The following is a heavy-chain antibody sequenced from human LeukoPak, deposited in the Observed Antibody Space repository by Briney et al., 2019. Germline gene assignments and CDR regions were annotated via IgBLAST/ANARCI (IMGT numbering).Heavy chain of an antibody. D-gene: IGHD3-22*01. CDR1: GYTFTSYG. V-gene: IGHV1-18*01. J-gene: IGHJ4*02. CDR2: ISAYNGNT. CDR3: ARVTRDSSGYYRFDY. Sequence: GASVKVSCKXSGYTFTSYGISWVRQAPGQGLERMGWISAYNGNTNYAQKLQGRVTMTTDTSTSTAYMELRSLRSDDTAVYYCARVTRDSSGYYRFDYWGQGTLVTVSS.